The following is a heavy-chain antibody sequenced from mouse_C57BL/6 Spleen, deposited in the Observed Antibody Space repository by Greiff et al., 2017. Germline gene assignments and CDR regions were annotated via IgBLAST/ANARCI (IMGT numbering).Heavy chain of an antibody. D-gene: IGHD1-1*01. CDR1: GYSFTDYN. Sequence: EVQLQESGPELVKPGASVKISCKASGYSFTDYNMNWVKQSNGKSLEWIGVINPNYGTTSYNQKFKGKATLTVDQSSSTAYMQLNSLTSEDSAVYYCARTYGSRDYYAMDYWGQGTSVTVSS. CDR2: INPNYGTT. V-gene: IGHV1-39*01. J-gene: IGHJ4*01. CDR3: ARTYGSRDYYAMDY.